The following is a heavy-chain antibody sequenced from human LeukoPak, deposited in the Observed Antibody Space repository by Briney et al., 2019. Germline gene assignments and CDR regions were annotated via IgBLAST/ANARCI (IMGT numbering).Heavy chain of an antibody. CDR2: ISSSGNTK. CDR3: AREGSYYFDY. V-gene: IGHV3-48*03. J-gene: IGHJ4*02. CDR1: GFTFSSYE. Sequence: PEGSLRLSCAASGFTFSSYEMIWVRQAPGKGLEWISYISSSGNTKYYTDSVKGRFTISRDNAKNSLYLQMNSLRAEDTAVYYCAREGSYYFDYWGQGTLVTVSS. D-gene: IGHD1-26*01.